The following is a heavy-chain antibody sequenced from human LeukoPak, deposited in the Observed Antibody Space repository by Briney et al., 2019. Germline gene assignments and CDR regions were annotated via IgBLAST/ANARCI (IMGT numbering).Heavy chain of an antibody. CDR3: ARVYYYDSSGTGDY. Sequence: ASVKVSCKASGYTFTGYYMHWVRQAPGQGREWMGRTNANSGGTNYAQKFQGRVTMTRDTSISTAYMQLSRLRSDDTAVYYCARVYYYDSSGTGDYWGQGTLVTVSS. CDR1: GYTFTGYY. CDR2: TNANSGGT. D-gene: IGHD3-22*01. V-gene: IGHV1-2*06. J-gene: IGHJ4*02.